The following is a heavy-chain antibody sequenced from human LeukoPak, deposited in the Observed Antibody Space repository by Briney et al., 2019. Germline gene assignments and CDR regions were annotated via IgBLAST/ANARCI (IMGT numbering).Heavy chain of an antibody. J-gene: IGHJ4*02. CDR2: IYSTEST. D-gene: IGHD6-13*01. CDR1: GGSISGYY. Sequence: PSETLSLTCTVSGGSISGYYWSWIRQPAGKGLEWIGRIYSTESTNYNPSLKSRVTMSVDTSKNQFSLRLRSVTAADTAVYYCARQIASAGTAGFDFWGQGALVTVSS. V-gene: IGHV4-4*07. CDR3: ARQIASAGTAGFDF.